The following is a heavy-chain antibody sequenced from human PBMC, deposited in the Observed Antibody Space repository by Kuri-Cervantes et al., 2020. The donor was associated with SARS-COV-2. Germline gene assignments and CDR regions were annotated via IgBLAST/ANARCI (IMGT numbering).Heavy chain of an antibody. J-gene: IGHJ6*02. CDR3: AAEAFTIFGVANVDV. Sequence: ASVKVSCKASGYTFTSYYMHWVRQAPGQGLEWMGIINPSGGSTSYAQKFQGRVTMTRDTSTSTVYMELSSLRSEDTAVYYCAAEAFTIFGVANVDVWGQGTTVTSP. CDR1: GYTFTSYY. CDR2: INPSGGST. D-gene: IGHD3-3*01. V-gene: IGHV1-46*01.